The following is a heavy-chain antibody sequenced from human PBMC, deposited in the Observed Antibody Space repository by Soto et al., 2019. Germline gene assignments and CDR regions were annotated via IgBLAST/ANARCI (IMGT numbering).Heavy chain of an antibody. CDR1: GFSLSTSGVG. V-gene: IGHV2-5*02. CDR3: AHRRGYYYDSSGYVGNAFDI. CDR2: IYWDDDK. D-gene: IGHD3-22*01. Sequence: QITLTESGPTLVKPTQTLTLTCTFSGFSLSTSGVGVGWIRQPPGKALEWLAVIYWDDDKRYSPSLKSRLTIPKDTSKNQVVLTMTNMDPVDTATYYCAHRRGYYYDSSGYVGNAFDIWGQGTMVTVSS. J-gene: IGHJ3*02.